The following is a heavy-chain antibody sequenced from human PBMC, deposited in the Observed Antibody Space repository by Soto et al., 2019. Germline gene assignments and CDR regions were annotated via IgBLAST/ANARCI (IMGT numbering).Heavy chain of an antibody. V-gene: IGHV4-30-4*01. D-gene: IGHD2-2*01. CDR2: IYYSGST. CDR3: AREEVPAAISFYYYYGMDV. Sequence: PSETLSLTCTVSGGSISSGDYYWSWTRQPPGKGLEWIGYIYYSGSTYYNPSLKSRVTISVDTSKNQFSLKLSSVTAADTAVYYCAREEVPAAISFYYYYGMDVWGQGTTVTVSS. CDR1: GGSISSGDYY. J-gene: IGHJ6*02.